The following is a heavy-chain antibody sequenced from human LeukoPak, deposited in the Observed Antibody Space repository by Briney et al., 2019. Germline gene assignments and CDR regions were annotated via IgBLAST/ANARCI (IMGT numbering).Heavy chain of an antibody. Sequence: GGSLRLSCAASGFTLSSYWMHWVRQAPGKGLVWVSRINSDGSSTSYADSVKGRFTISRDNAKNTLYLQMNSLRAEDTAVYYCAREGAFPDAFDIWGQGTMVTVSS. CDR1: GFTLSSYW. CDR3: AREGAFPDAFDI. V-gene: IGHV3-74*01. J-gene: IGHJ3*02. CDR2: INSDGSST.